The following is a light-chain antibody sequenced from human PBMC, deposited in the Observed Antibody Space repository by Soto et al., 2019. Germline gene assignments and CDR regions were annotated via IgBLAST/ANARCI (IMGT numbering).Light chain of an antibody. CDR3: QHYDNLLLT. CDR2: DAS. V-gene: IGKV1-33*01. CDR1: QDINTY. J-gene: IGKJ4*01. Sequence: DIQMTQSPSSLSASVGDRVTITCQASQDINTYLNWYQQKPGKAPKLLIYDASKLETGVPSRFSGVGSGTAFTLTVNSLQPYVIATYYCQHYDNLLLTFGRVNKVEL.